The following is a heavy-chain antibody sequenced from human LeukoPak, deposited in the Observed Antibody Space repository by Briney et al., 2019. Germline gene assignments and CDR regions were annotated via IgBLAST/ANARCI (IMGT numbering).Heavy chain of an antibody. CDR3: ARHSRMYYYDSSGYDVDY. V-gene: IGHV4-39*01. CDR2: IYYSGST. D-gene: IGHD3-22*01. Sequence: GSLRLSCAASGFTFSSYAMSWVRQPPGKGLEWIGSIYYSGSTYYNPSLKSRVTISVDTSKNQFSLKLSSVTAADTAVYYCARHSRMYYYDSSGYDVDYWGQGTLVTVSS. J-gene: IGHJ4*02. CDR1: GFTFSSYA.